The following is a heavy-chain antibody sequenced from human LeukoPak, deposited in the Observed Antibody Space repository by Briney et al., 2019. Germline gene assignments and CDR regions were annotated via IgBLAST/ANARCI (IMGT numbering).Heavy chain of an antibody. J-gene: IGHJ4*02. V-gene: IGHV4-59*01. CDR1: GGSFSGYY. CDR3: ARGSYDSSGYYFDY. D-gene: IGHD3-22*01. Sequence: SETLSLTCAVYGGSFSGYYWSWIRQPPGKGLEWIGYIYYSGSTNYNPSLKSRVTISVDTSKNQCSLKLSSVTAADTAVYYCARGSYDSSGYYFDYWGQGTLVTVSS. CDR2: IYYSGST.